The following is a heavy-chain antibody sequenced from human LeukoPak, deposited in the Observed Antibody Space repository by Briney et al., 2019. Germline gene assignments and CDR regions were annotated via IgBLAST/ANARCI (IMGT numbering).Heavy chain of an antibody. J-gene: IGHJ4*02. V-gene: IGHV4-61*08. CDR3: ARSSTYYYDSSGYYPYYFDY. Sequence: SETLSLTCAVSGGSISSGGYSWSWIRQPPGKGLEWIGYIYYSGSTNYNPSLKSRVTISVDTSKNQSSLKLSSVTAADTAVYYCARSSTYYYDSSGYYPYYFDYWGQGTLVTVSS. CDR1: GGSISSGGYS. CDR2: IYYSGST. D-gene: IGHD3-22*01.